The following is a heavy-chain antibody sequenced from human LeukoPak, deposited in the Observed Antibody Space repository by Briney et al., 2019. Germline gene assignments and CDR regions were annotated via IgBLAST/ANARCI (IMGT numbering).Heavy chain of an antibody. J-gene: IGHJ4*02. CDR2: IKSKTDGGTT. CDR3: TTDGYSSGSSFDY. Sequence: PGGSLRLSCAASGFTFSSYWMSWVRQAPGKGLEWVGRIKSKTDGGTTDYAAPVKGRFTISRDDSKNTLYLQMNSLKTEDTAVYYCTTDGYSSGSSFDYWGQGTLVTVSS. V-gene: IGHV3-15*01. CDR1: GFTFSSYW. D-gene: IGHD6-19*01.